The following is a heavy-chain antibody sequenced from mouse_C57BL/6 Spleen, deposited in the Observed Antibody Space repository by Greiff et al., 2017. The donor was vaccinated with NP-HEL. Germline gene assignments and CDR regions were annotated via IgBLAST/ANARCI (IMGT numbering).Heavy chain of an antibody. D-gene: IGHD1-1*02. CDR2: ISNGGGST. CDR3: ARRGEVAFDY. J-gene: IGHJ2*01. CDR1: GFTFSDYY. Sequence: EVKLQESGGGLVQPGGSLKLSCAASGFTFSDYYMYWVRQTPEKRLEWVAYISNGGGSTYYPDTVKGRFTISRDNAKNTLYLQMSRLKSEDTAMYYCARRGEVAFDYWGQGTTLTVSS. V-gene: IGHV5-12*01.